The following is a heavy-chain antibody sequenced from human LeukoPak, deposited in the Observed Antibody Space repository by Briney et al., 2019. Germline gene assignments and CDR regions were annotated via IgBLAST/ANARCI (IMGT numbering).Heavy chain of an antibody. Sequence: ASVKVSCKASGYTFTGYFMHWVRQAPGQGPEWMGWINPNSGGTNYAQKFQGRVTMTRDTSISTAYMELSRLRSDDTAVYYCARAAAAGPQPLDYWGQGTLVTVSS. V-gene: IGHV1-2*02. CDR1: GYTFTGYF. CDR3: ARAAAAGPQPLDY. J-gene: IGHJ4*02. CDR2: INPNSGGT. D-gene: IGHD6-13*01.